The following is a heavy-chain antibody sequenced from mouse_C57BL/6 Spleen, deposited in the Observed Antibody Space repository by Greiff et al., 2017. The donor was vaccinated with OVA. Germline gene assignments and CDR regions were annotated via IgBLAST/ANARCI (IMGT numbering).Heavy chain of an antibody. Sequence: EVKVVESGGGLVKPGGSLKLSCAASGFTFSSYAMSWVRQTPEKRLEWVATISDGGSYTYYPDNVKGRFTISRDNAKNNLYLQMSHLKSEDTAMYYCARGGPYYSNYVGFDYWGQGTTLTVSS. J-gene: IGHJ2*01. D-gene: IGHD2-5*01. V-gene: IGHV5-4*03. CDR2: ISDGGSYT. CDR3: ARGGPYYSNYVGFDY. CDR1: GFTFSSYA.